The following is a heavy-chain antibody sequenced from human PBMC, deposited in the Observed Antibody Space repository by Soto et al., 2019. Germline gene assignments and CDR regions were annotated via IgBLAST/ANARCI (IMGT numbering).Heavy chain of an antibody. V-gene: IGHV3-23*01. CDR2: VTGSGSST. J-gene: IGHJ6*02. Sequence: PGGSLRLSCAASGFAFSTYAMNWVRQAPGKGLEWVSAVTGSGSSTYYGDSVKGRFTISRDNSKNTLFLQMNSLRAEDTAVYYYAKDQGGYGYVADHYGLDVWAQGTTVTVSS. D-gene: IGHD5-18*01. CDR3: AKDQGGYGYVADHYGLDV. CDR1: GFAFSTYA.